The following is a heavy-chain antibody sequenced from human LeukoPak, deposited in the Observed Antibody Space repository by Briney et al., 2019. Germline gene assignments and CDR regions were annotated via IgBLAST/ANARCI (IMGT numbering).Heavy chain of an antibody. J-gene: IGHJ5*02. Sequence: SETLSLTCTVSGGSISSGGYYWSWIRQHPGKGLEWIGYIYYSGSTYYNPSLKSRVTISVDTSKNQFSLKLSSVTAADTAVYYCARDNNQLLFRGFDPWGQGTLVTVSS. CDR3: ARDNNQLLFRGFDP. CDR1: GGSISSGGYY. V-gene: IGHV4-31*03. CDR2: IYYSGST. D-gene: IGHD2-2*01.